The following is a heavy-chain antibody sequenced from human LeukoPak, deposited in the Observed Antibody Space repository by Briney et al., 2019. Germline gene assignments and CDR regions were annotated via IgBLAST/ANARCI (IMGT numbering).Heavy chain of an antibody. CDR1: GGSISSGYW. J-gene: IGHJ4*02. D-gene: IGHD3-9*01. CDR3: ARGEDILTGFSTPLFDY. CDR2: IHHSGST. Sequence: SETLSLTCDVSGGSISSGYWWSWVRQSPGKGLEWIGEIHHSGSTNYNPSLKSRVTISVDTSKNQFSLRLTSVTAADTAVYYCARGEDILTGFSTPLFDYWGQGTLLTVSS. V-gene: IGHV4-4*02.